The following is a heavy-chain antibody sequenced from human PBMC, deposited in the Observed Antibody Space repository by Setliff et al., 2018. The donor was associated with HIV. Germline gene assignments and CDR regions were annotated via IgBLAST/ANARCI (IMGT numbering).Heavy chain of an antibody. J-gene: IGHJ3*02. D-gene: IGHD3-3*01. CDR2: ISHGGSSGST. Sequence: LSLTCAVYGGSFSGYYWTWIRQPPGKGLEWVGEISHGGSSGSTNSNPSLESRVTTSIDPSKNQFSLNLTSVTAADTAVYYCARSKTFYDFWGGYYTHGAFKIWGLGTMVT. CDR1: GGSFSGYY. CDR3: ARSKTFYDFWGGYYTHGAFKI. V-gene: IGHV4-34*01.